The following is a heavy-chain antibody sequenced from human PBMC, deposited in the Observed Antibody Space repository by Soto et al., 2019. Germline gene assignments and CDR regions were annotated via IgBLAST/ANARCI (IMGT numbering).Heavy chain of an antibody. CDR2: IIPIFGTA. J-gene: IGHJ6*02. D-gene: IGHD2-2*01. V-gene: IGHV1-69*06. Sequence: QVQLVQSGAEVKKPGSSVKVSCKASGGTFSSYAISWVRQAPGQGLEWLGGIIPIFGTANYAQKFQGRVTITADKPTSTAYMELSSLRSEDTAVYYCARGGGVVPADMGATDGMDVWGQGTTVTVSS. CDR3: ARGGGVVPADMGATDGMDV. CDR1: GGTFSSYA.